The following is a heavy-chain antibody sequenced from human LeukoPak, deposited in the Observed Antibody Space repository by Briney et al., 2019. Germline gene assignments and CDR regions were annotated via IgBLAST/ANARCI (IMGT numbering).Heavy chain of an antibody. CDR2: IIPILGIA. CDR1: GGTFSSYA. J-gene: IGHJ5*02. CDR3: NRIAAAGTGYNWFDP. Sequence: SVKVSCKASGGTFSSYAISWVRQAPGQGLEWMGRIIPILGIANYAQKFQGRVTITADKSTSTAYMELSSLRSEDTAVYYCNRIAAAGTGYNWFDPWGQGTLVTVSS. D-gene: IGHD6-13*01. V-gene: IGHV1-69*04.